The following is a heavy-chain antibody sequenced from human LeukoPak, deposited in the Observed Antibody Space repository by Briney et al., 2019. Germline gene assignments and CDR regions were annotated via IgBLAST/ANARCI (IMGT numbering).Heavy chain of an antibody. CDR1: GFTFSSYG. V-gene: IGHV3-30*18. J-gene: IGHJ4*02. CDR2: ISYDGSNK. CDR3: AKDNFYSSSWLDY. D-gene: IGHD6-13*01. Sequence: QPGGSLRLSCAASGFTFSSYGMHWVRQAPGKGLEWVAVISYDGSNKYYADSVKGRFTISRDNSKNTLYLQMNSLRAEDTAVYYCAKDNFYSSSWLDYWGQGTLVTVSS.